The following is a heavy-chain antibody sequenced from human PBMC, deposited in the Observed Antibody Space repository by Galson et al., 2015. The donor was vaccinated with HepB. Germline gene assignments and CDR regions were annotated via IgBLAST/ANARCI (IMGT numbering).Heavy chain of an antibody. V-gene: IGHV2-5*02. CDR1: GFSLRNNGVG. J-gene: IGHJ4*02. CDR3: AHNVRTWSGYYISDYFDY. D-gene: IGHD3-3*01. CDR2: IYWDDDE. Sequence: PALVKPTQTLTLTCTFSGFSLRNNGVGVGWIRQPPGKALECLAVIYWDDDERYSPSLKSRLTITKDTSKNQVVLTMTNMDPVDTGTYYCAHNVRTWSGYYISDYFDYWGQGTLVTVSS.